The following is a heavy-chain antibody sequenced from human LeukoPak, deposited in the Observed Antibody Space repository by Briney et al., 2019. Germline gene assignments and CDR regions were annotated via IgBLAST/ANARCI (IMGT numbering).Heavy chain of an antibody. V-gene: IGHV3-73*01. CDR3: TRRYYHDSSGNYYGDY. Sequence: GGSLKLSCAASGFTFTDSAMHWVRQASGKGLEWVGRIRSKANNYATSYDASVKGRFTISRDDSKDTAFLQMDSLKTEDTVVYYCTRRYYHDSSGNYYGDYWGQGTRVTVSS. CDR1: GFTFTDSA. J-gene: IGHJ4*02. CDR2: IRSKANNYAT. D-gene: IGHD3-22*01.